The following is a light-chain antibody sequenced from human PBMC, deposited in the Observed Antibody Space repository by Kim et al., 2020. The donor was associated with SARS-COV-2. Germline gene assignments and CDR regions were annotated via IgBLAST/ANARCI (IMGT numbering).Light chain of an antibody. J-gene: IGLJ2*01. CDR3: QAWDSNTAI. Sequence: SYELTQPPSVSVSPGQTASITCSGDKLGNKYPCWYQQKPGQSPVLIICQNWKRPSGIPERFSGSNSGNTATLTITGTQTMDEADYYCQAWDSNTAIFGGGTRLTVL. V-gene: IGLV3-1*01. CDR1: KLGNKY. CDR2: QNW.